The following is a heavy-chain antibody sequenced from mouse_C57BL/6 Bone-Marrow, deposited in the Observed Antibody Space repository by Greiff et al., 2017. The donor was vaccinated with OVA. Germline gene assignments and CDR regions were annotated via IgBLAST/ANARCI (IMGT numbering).Heavy chain of an antibody. CDR2: IYPRSGNT. D-gene: IGHD3-1*01. J-gene: IGHJ3*01. V-gene: IGHV1-81*01. CDR3: ARISGLGAWFAY. Sequence: QVQLQQSGAELARPGASVKLSCKASGYTFTSYGISWVKQRTGQGLEWIGEIYPRSGNTYSNEKFKGKATLTADKSSSTAYMELRSLTSEDSAVYFCARISGLGAWFAYWGQGTLVTVSA. CDR1: GYTFTSYG.